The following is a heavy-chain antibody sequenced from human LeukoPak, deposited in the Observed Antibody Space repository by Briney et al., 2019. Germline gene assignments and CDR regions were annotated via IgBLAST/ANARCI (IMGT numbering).Heavy chain of an antibody. CDR3: ASRTKLGPGEDAFDI. V-gene: IGHV4-39*01. CDR1: GGSISSSSYY. D-gene: IGHD3-10*01. J-gene: IGHJ3*02. CDR2: IYYSGST. Sequence: SETLSLTCTVSGGSISSSSYYWGWIRQPPGKGLEWIGSIYYSGSTYYNPSLKSRVTISVATPTNKFSLKLSSVTAADTAVYYCASRTKLGPGEDAFDIWGQGTMVTVSA.